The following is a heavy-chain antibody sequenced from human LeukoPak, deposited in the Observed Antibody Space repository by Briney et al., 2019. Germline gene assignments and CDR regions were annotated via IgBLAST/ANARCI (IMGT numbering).Heavy chain of an antibody. J-gene: IGHJ4*02. Sequence: PSETLSLTCTVSGGSISSSSYYWGWIRQPPGKGLEWIGYIYYSGSTYYNPSLKSRVTISVDTSKNQFSLKLGSVTAADTAVYYCAREGTVTNFDYWGQGTLVTVSS. D-gene: IGHD4-17*01. CDR3: AREGTVTNFDY. V-gene: IGHV4-30-4*08. CDR2: IYYSGST. CDR1: GGSISSSSYY.